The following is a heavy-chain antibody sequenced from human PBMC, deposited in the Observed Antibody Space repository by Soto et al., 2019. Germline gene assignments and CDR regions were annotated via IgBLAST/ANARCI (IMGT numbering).Heavy chain of an antibody. Sequence: SVKVSCKASGGTFSSYPISWVRQAPGQGLEWMGGIIPIFGTANYAQKFQDRVTITADESTSTAYMELSSLRSEDTAVYYFVRPEFFCSDFNYYSGMDVWGQGTTVTVSS. D-gene: IGHD2-15*01. V-gene: IGHV1-69*13. J-gene: IGHJ6*02. CDR3: VRPEFFCSDFNYYSGMDV. CDR1: GGTFSSYP. CDR2: IIPIFGTA.